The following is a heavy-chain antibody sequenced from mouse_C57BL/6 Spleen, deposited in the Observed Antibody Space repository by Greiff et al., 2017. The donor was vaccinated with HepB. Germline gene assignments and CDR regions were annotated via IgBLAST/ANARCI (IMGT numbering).Heavy chain of an antibody. Sequence: VQLQQSGAELVKPGASVKISCKASGYAFSSYWMNWVKQRPGKGLEWIGQIYPGDGDTNYNGKFKGKATLTADKSSSTAYMPLSSLTSEDSAVYFCERERAITTVVATDAMDYWGQGTSVTVSS. CDR1: GYAFSSYW. V-gene: IGHV1-80*01. CDR3: ERERAITTVVATDAMDY. CDR2: IYPGDGDT. J-gene: IGHJ4*01. D-gene: IGHD1-1*01.